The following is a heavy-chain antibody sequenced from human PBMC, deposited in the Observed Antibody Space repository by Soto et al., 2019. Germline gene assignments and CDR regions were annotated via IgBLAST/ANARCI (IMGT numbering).Heavy chain of an antibody. D-gene: IGHD2-8*02. CDR3: AKILSSSGAVCPDTIDY. Sequence: QVQLVESGGGVVQPGRSLRLSCAASGFTFSIYGMHWVRQAPSKGLEWVADISYDGSKKHYADSVKGRFTVSRDNSKDTLYLQMHSLNAEDTAVYYCAKILSSSGAVCPDTIDYWGQGTLVTVSS. V-gene: IGHV3-30*18. CDR2: ISYDGSKK. CDR1: GFTFSIYG. J-gene: IGHJ4*02.